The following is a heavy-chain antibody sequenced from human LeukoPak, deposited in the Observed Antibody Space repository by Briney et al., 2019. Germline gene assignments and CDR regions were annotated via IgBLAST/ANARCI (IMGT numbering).Heavy chain of an antibody. J-gene: IGHJ4*02. CDR1: GYTFTSYA. CDR2: INAGNGNT. Sequence: ASVKVSCKASGYTFTSYAMHWVRQAPGQRLEWMGWINAGNGNTKYSQKFQARVTITRDTSASTAYMELSSLRSEDTAVYYCAREKYGSGSYSYYFDYWGQGTLVTVSS. V-gene: IGHV1-3*01. CDR3: AREKYGSGSYSYYFDY. D-gene: IGHD3-10*01.